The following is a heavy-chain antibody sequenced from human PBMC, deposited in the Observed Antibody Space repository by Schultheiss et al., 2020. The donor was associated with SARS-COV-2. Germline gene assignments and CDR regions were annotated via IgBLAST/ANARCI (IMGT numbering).Heavy chain of an antibody. Sequence: SQTLSLTCAVYGGSFSGYYWSWIRQPPGKGLEWIGYIYYSGSTNYNPSLKSRVTISVDTSKNQFSLKLSSVTAADTAVYYCARGPFRLYGLDVWGQGTTVTVSS. CDR1: GGSFSGYY. V-gene: IGHV4-34*01. CDR2: IYYSGST. J-gene: IGHJ6*02. CDR3: ARGPFRLYGLDV. D-gene: IGHD2/OR15-2a*01.